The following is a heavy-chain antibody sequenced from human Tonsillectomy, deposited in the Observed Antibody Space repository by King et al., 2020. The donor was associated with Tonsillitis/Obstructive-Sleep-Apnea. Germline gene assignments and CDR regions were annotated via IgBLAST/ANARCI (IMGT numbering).Heavy chain of an antibody. Sequence: VQLVESGGGVVQPGGSLRLSCAASGFTFSSYGMHWVRQAPGKGLEWVAVISYDGSNKYYADSVKGRFTISRENSKNTLYLQMNSLGAEDTAVYYCARDTSGGYGSGTFSFVPWGQGSLVTVS. J-gene: IGHJ5*02. D-gene: IGHD3-10*01. CDR1: GFTFSSYG. V-gene: IGHV3-30*03. CDR3: ARDTSGGYGSGTFSFVP. CDR2: ISYDGSNK.